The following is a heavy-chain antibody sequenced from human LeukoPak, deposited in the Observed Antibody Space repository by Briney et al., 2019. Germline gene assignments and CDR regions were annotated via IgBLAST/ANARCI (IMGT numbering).Heavy chain of an antibody. CDR3: ATDGVPYEYGSGSQIDY. Sequence: GGSLRLSCAASGFTFSSYGMRWVRQAPGKGLEWVALIRYDGSNKYYADSVRGRFTISRDNAKNTLYLQMNSLRAEDTAVYYCATDGVPYEYGSGSQIDYWGQGTLVTVSS. V-gene: IGHV3-30*02. D-gene: IGHD3-10*01. CDR2: IRYDGSNK. CDR1: GFTFSSYG. J-gene: IGHJ4*02.